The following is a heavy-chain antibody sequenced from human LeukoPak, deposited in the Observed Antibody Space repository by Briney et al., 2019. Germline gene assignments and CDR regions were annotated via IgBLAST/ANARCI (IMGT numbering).Heavy chain of an antibody. CDR3: ARWDGYNSQFDY. D-gene: IGHD5-24*01. J-gene: IGHJ4*02. V-gene: IGHV4-61*08. CDR1: GGSISSGDYY. Sequence: PSQTLSLTCTVSGGSISSGDYYWSWIRQPPGKGLEWIGYIYYSGSTNYNPSLKSRVTISVDTSKNQFSLRLTSVTAADTAVYYCARWDGYNSQFDYWGQGTLVTVSS. CDR2: IYYSGST.